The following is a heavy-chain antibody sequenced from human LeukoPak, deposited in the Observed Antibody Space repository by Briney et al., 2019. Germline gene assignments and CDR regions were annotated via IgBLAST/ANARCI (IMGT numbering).Heavy chain of an antibody. J-gene: IGHJ4*02. Sequence: GSSLRLSCAASGLSFSSYAMHWVRQAPGKGLEWVAVISYDGTEKYYGDSVKGRFTISRDNSKNTLYLQMNSLRAEDTAVYYCARDPDYYYDSSGYYLFDYWGQGTLVTVSS. CDR3: ARDPDYYYDSSGYYLFDY. CDR2: ISYDGTEK. CDR1: GLSFSSYA. D-gene: IGHD3-22*01. V-gene: IGHV3-30-3*01.